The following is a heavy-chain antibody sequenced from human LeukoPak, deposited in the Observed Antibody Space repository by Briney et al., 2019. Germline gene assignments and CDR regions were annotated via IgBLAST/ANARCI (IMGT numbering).Heavy chain of an antibody. CDR3: ARGGLRFYNWFDP. CDR1: GYTFTGYY. D-gene: IGHD5-12*01. Sequence: ASVKVSCKASGYTFTGYYMHWVRQAPGQGLEWMGWINPNSGGTNYAQKFQGRVTLTRDTSISTAYMEPNSLRSEDTAVYYCARGGLRFYNWFDPWGQGTLVTVSS. J-gene: IGHJ5*02. V-gene: IGHV1-2*02. CDR2: INPNSGGT.